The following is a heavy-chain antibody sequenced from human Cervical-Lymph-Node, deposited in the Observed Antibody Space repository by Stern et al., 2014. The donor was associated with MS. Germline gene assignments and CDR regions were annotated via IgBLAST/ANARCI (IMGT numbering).Heavy chain of an antibody. V-gene: IGHV3-33*01. Sequence: VQLLESGGGVVQPGRSLRLSCAASGFTFSDYGMHWVRQAPGKGLDWVAVIWYDGDNKYYSDSVKGRFTISRDNSKNTLYLQMNSLRAEDTAVYYCARDSGYDLIDYWGQGTLVTVSS. D-gene: IGHD5-12*01. J-gene: IGHJ4*02. CDR2: IWYDGDNK. CDR1: GFTFSDYG. CDR3: ARDSGYDLIDY.